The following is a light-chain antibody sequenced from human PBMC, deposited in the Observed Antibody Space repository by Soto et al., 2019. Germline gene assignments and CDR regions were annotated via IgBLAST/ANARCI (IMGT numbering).Light chain of an antibody. CDR2: EVT. Sequence: QSALTQPPSASGSPGQSVTISCTGTNNDVGTYNYVSWYQQHPGKAPKLMIYEVTKRPSGVPDRFSGSKSGNTASLTVSGLQTEDEAVYHCSSYAGTYNLVFGGGTKLTVL. CDR3: SSYAGTYNLV. J-gene: IGLJ2*01. V-gene: IGLV2-8*01. CDR1: NNDVGTYNY.